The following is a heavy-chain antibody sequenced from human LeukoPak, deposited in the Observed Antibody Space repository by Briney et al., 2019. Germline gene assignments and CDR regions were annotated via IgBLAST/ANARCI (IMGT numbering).Heavy chain of an antibody. CDR3: ARSDSSGHFDP. Sequence: GGSLRLSCAASGFTFSSYSMNWVRQAPGKGLEWVSSISSSSSYIYYADSVKGRFTISRDNAKNSLYLQMNSLRAEDTAVYYCARSDSSGHFDPWGQGTLVTVSS. CDR1: GFTFSSYS. D-gene: IGHD6-19*01. V-gene: IGHV3-21*01. CDR2: ISSSSSYI. J-gene: IGHJ5*02.